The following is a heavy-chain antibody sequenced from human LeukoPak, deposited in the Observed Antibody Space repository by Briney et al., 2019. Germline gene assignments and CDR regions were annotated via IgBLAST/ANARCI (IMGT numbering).Heavy chain of an antibody. Sequence: GGSLRLSCAASGFTFNNYWMHWVRQAPGKGPVWVARIDNDGSDMSYADSVKGRFTISRDNAKNTLYLQMNSLRAEDTAVYYCAKDRDPYSSGGYYFDYWGQGTLVTVSS. V-gene: IGHV3-74*01. CDR1: GFTFNNYW. CDR3: AKDRDPYSSGGYYFDY. J-gene: IGHJ4*02. CDR2: IDNDGSDM. D-gene: IGHD6-19*01.